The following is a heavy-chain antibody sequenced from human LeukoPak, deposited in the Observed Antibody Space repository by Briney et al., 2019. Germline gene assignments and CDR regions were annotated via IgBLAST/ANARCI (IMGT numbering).Heavy chain of an antibody. V-gene: IGHV4-4*08. Sequence: PSETLSLTCTVSGGSMFNYYWSWIRQPPGKGLEWIGYVYVNGITNYSPSLRSRGTISIATSKNQFSLRLTSVTAADTAIYYCARRAYYDSSGYHPTSGYFDLWGRGTLVSVS. J-gene: IGHJ2*01. CDR3: ARRAYYDSSGYHPTSGYFDL. D-gene: IGHD3-22*01. CDR2: VYVNGIT. CDR1: GGSMFNYY.